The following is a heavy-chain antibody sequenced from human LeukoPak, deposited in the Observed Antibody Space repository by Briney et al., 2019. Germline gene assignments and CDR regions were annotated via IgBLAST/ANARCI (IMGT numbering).Heavy chain of an antibody. D-gene: IGHD2-15*01. Sequence: SETLSLTCTVSGGSISSYYWSWIRQPPGKGLEWIGYIYYSRSTNYNPSLKSRVTISVDTSKNQFSLKLSSMTAADTAVYYCARGYCSGGSCYRGYFDYWGQGTLVTVSS. V-gene: IGHV4-59*01. CDR3: ARGYCSGGSCYRGYFDY. CDR1: GGSISSYY. J-gene: IGHJ4*02. CDR2: IYYSRST.